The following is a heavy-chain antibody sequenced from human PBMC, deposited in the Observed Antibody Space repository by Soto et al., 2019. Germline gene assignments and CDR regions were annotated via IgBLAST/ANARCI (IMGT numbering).Heavy chain of an antibody. J-gene: IGHJ4*02. Sequence: SETLSLTCTVSGGSISSGVYYWTWIRQHPGKGLEWIGYIYYSGSTYYNPSLKSRVTMSVDTSKNQFSLKLSSVTAADTAVYYCARRWGMGFDYWGQGTLVTVSS. V-gene: IGHV4-31*03. CDR1: GGSISSGVYY. CDR3: ARRWGMGFDY. CDR2: IYYSGST. D-gene: IGHD3-16*01.